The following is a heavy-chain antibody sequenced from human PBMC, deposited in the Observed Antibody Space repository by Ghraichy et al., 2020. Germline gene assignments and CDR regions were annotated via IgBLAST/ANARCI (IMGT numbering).Heavy chain of an antibody. D-gene: IGHD2-15*01. CDR1: GFTFKDYA. J-gene: IGHJ6*02. CDR3: AKDYCSDASCHYYYSGMGV. Sequence: GGSLRLSCTASGFTFKDYAMSWVRQAPGKGLEWVSTLSGSGGGTYYADSVKGRFTISRDNSRNTLYLEMNSLRAEDTAVYYCAKDYCSDASCHYYYSGMGVWGQGTTVTVSS. CDR2: LSGSGGGT. V-gene: IGHV3-23*01.